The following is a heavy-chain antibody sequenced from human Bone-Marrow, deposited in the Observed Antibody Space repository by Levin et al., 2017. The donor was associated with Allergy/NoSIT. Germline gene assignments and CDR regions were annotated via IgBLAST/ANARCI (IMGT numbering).Heavy chain of an antibody. CDR1: GFTFTSAW. V-gene: IGHV3-15*07. J-gene: IGHJ4*02. D-gene: IGHD3-3*02. CDR3: TTDLPGAAFVDFDY. CDR2: VKSKVDGGTT. Sequence: LSLTCAASGFTFTSAWLNWVRQAPGKGLEWVGRVKSKVDGGTTDYAEPVKGRFTISRDDSKNTLYLQMNSPKIEDTAVYYCTTDLPGAAFVDFDYWGQGTLVTVPS.